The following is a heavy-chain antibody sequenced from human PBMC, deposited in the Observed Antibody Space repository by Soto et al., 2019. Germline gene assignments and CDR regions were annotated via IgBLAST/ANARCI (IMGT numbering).Heavy chain of an antibody. V-gene: IGHV3-7*01. CDR1: RFTFSGYW. CDR2: IKEDGSEK. Sequence: GGSLRLSCAASRFTFSGYWMYWVRQAPGKGLYWVANIKEDGSEKNYVDSVRGRFTISRDNAKNSLYLQMNSLRAEDTAVYYCARGARIWGQGTMVTVSS. CDR3: ARGARI. J-gene: IGHJ3*02.